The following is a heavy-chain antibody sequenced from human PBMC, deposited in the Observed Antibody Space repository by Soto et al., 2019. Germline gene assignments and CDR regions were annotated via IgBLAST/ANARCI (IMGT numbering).Heavy chain of an antibody. D-gene: IGHD1-20*01. J-gene: IGHJ4*02. V-gene: IGHV3-23*01. Sequence: GGSLRLSCAASGFTFSSYTMSWVRQAPGKGLEWISAVSGSGGNTYYADSVKGRFTVSRDNSKDTLYLQMNNLRAEDTAVYYCAKPPDYNWNDYWGQGTLVTVSS. CDR3: AKPPDYNWNDY. CDR1: GFTFSSYT. CDR2: VSGSGGNT.